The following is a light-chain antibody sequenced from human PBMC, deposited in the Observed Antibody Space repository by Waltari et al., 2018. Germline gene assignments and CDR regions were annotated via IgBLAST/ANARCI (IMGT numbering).Light chain of an antibody. Sequence: DIQMTQSRSSLSASVGDSIPLTCRASQNISSYLNWYQQKPGKAPKLLIYAASSLQSGVPSRFSGSGSGTDFTLTISSLQPEDFATYYCQQSYNTPQTFGQGTKLEIK. CDR3: QQSYNTPQT. V-gene: IGKV1-39*01. J-gene: IGKJ2*01. CDR2: AAS. CDR1: QNISSY.